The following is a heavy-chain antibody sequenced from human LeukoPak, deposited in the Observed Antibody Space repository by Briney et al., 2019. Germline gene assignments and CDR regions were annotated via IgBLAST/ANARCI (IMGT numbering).Heavy chain of an antibody. V-gene: IGHV3-30*02. CDR1: GFSFSGYG. CDR3: AKLLTMADLSFDY. Sequence: GGSLRLSCAASGFSFSGYGMHWVRQAPGKGLEWVAFIRYDGSNEYYADSVKGRFTISRDNSKNTLYLQMNSLRAEDTAVYYCAKLLTMADLSFDYWGQGTLVIVSS. D-gene: IGHD4/OR15-4a*01. J-gene: IGHJ4*02. CDR2: IRYDGSNE.